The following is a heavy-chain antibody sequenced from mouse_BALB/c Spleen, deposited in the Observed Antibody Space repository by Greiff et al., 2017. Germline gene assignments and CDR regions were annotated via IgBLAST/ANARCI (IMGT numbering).Heavy chain of an antibody. CDR1: GYTFTDYW. CDR2: IDTSDSYT. D-gene: IGHD2-3*01. V-gene: IGHV1-69*01. CDR3: ARGGDGPY. J-gene: IGHJ4*01. Sequence: QVQLQQSGAELVMPGASVKMSCKASGYTFTDYWMHWVKQRPGQGLEWIGAIDTSDSYTSYNQKFKGKATLTVDESSSTAYMQLSSLTSEDSAVYYCARGGDGPYWGQGTSVTVSS.